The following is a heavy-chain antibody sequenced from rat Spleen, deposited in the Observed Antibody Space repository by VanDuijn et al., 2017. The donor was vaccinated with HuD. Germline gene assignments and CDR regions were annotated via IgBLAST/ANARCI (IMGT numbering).Heavy chain of an antibody. CDR2: IKDKSNNYAI. J-gene: IGHJ3*01. CDR3: STQAY. V-gene: IGHV6-13*01. Sequence: EVQLVESGGGLVQPGRSLKLSCAASGFTFSNYGMHWIRQAPTKGLEWIARIKDKSNNYAIDYVESVKGRFTISRDDSKSTIYLQMSSLKEEDTATYYCSTQAYWGQGTLVTVSS. CDR1: GFTFSNYG.